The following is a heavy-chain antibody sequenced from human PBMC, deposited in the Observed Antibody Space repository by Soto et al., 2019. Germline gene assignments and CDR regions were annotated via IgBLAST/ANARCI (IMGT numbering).Heavy chain of an antibody. V-gene: IGHV3-23*01. CDR3: AGAYCSGTTCYGLYGMDI. CDR1: GFSFTNYA. CDR2: MSGSGGGT. Sequence: PGGSLRLSCAASGFSFTNYAMHWVRQASGKGLEWVSSMSGSGGGTYYADSVKGRFTISRDNSKNTLFLQMNSLRAEDTALYYCAGAYCSGTTCYGLYGMDIWGQGTMVTVSS. D-gene: IGHD2-2*01. J-gene: IGHJ6*02.